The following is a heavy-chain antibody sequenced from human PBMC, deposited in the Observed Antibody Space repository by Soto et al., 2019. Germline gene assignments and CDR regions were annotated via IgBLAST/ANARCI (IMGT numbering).Heavy chain of an antibody. Sequence: GGSLRLSCAASGFTVSSNYMSWVRQARVKGLEWVSFIYSGGSTYYADSVKGRFTISRDNSKNTLYLQMNSLRAEDTAVYYCARLAARDYYYGMDVWGQGTTVTVSS. J-gene: IGHJ6*02. CDR3: ARLAARDYYYGMDV. V-gene: IGHV3-53*01. CDR2: IYSGGST. D-gene: IGHD6-6*01. CDR1: GFTVSSNY.